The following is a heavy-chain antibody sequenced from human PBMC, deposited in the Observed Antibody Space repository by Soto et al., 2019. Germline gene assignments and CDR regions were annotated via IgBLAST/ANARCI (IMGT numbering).Heavy chain of an antibody. D-gene: IGHD6-19*01. CDR3: SRSFGWYAIDQ. Sequence: QMQLQESGPGLVKPSETLSLTCAVSSASIISEQRWSWVRQPPGKGLEWIGEIHHSGSTNNNPSLRSRVTMSVDKSKNQFSLNLNSGTAADTAVYYFSRSFGWYAIDQWGQGTLVIVSS. J-gene: IGHJ4*02. V-gene: IGHV4-4*02. CDR2: IHHSGST. CDR1: SASIISEQR.